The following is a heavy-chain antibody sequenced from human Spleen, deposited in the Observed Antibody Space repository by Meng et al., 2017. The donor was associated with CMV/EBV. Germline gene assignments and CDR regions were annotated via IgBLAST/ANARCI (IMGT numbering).Heavy chain of an antibody. CDR2: IVPFFGAP. D-gene: IGHD3-22*01. CDR3: ASSYYDSSGYVYFDF. CDR1: GYTFTSYY. Sequence: SVKVSCKASGYTFTSYYMHWVRQAPGQGLEWMGGIVPFFGAPKYAQKFQGRITITTDEFTTTAYMELSSRRSEDTAVYYGASSYYDSSGYVYFDFWGQGTLVTVSS. J-gene: IGHJ4*02. V-gene: IGHV1-69*05.